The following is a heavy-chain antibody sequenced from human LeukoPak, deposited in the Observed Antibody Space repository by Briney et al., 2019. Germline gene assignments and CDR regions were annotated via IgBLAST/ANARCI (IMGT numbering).Heavy chain of an antibody. J-gene: IGHJ3*02. CDR2: IYYSGST. D-gene: IGHD4-17*01. Sequence: SETLSLTCTVSGGSISSYYWSWIRQPPGKGLEWIGYIYYSGSTNYNPSLKSRVTISVDTSKNQFSLKLSPVTAADTAVYYCARRSGVTTRSRAFDIWGQGTMVTVSS. V-gene: IGHV4-59*08. CDR1: GGSISSYY. CDR3: ARRSGVTTRSRAFDI.